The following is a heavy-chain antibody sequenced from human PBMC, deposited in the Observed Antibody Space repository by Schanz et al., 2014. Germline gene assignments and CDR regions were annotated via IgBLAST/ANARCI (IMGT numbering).Heavy chain of an antibody. CDR3: ARGGGPEDVFDI. D-gene: IGHD5-12*01. CDR2: IIPIHGIV. J-gene: IGHJ3*02. Sequence: QVQLVQSGAEVKKPGASVKVSCKASGYTFTSDSMHWLRQAPGQGLEWKGRIIPIHGIVNYAQRFQDRGRITAEKSTSTAYMELSSLRSDDTAVYYCARGGGPEDVFDIWGQGTILTVSS. V-gene: IGHV1-69*09. CDR1: GYTFTSDS.